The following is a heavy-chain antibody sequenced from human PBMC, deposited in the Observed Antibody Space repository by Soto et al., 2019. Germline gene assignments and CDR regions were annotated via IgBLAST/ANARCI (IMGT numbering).Heavy chain of an antibody. D-gene: IGHD3-16*02. CDR3: ARLYGLDAFDI. CDR1: GGSISSYY. J-gene: IGHJ3*02. Sequence: QVQLQESGPGLVKPSETLSLTCTVSGGSISSYYWSWIRQPPGKGLEWIGYIYYSGRTNYNPSLKSRVTISVDTSTNPFSLMLSSVTAAYTAVYYCARLYGLDAFDIWGQGTMVTVSS. CDR2: IYYSGRT. V-gene: IGHV4-59*08.